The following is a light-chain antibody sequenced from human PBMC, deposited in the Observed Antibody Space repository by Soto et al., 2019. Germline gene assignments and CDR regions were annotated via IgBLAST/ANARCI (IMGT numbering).Light chain of an antibody. CDR1: ETVSSN. J-gene: IGKJ4*01. Sequence: EIVMTQSPATLSVSPGERATLSCRTSETVSSNLAWYQQKPGQAPRLLIYGASTRATGIPARFSGSGSGTEFTLTISSLQSEDFAVYYCQQYNNWPPVTFGGGTKVEIK. CDR2: GAS. CDR3: QQYNNWPPVT. V-gene: IGKV3D-15*01.